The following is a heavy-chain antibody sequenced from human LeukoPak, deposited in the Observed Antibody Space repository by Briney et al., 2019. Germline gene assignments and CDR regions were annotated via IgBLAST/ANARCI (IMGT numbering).Heavy chain of an antibody. CDR2: IYGGDSEI. CDR1: GYRFNSYW. CDR3: ARLSEELEAHFDF. D-gene: IGHD1-1*01. V-gene: IGHV5-51*01. J-gene: IGHJ4*02. Sequence: GESLKISCKGAGYRFNSYWIGWVRQMPGQGLQWMGVIYGGDSEIRYSPSFQGQVTISADKSINTAYLQWSSLKASDTAMYYCARLSEELEAHFDFQGQGTPVTVSS.